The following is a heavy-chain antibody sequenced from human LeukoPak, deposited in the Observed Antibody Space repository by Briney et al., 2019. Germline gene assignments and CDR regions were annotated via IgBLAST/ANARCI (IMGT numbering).Heavy chain of an antibody. D-gene: IGHD3-22*01. CDR1: GFTFSNAW. V-gene: IGHV3-15*01. J-gene: IGHJ4*02. Sequence: GGSLRLSCAASGFTFSNAWMNWVRQAPGKGLEWVGRIKSKTDGGTTDYAAPVKGRFTISRDDSKNTLYLQMNRLKTEDTAIYYYTTDQYSGTMTFDHWGQGTLVTVSS. CDR2: IKSKTDGGTT. CDR3: TTDQYSGTMTFDH.